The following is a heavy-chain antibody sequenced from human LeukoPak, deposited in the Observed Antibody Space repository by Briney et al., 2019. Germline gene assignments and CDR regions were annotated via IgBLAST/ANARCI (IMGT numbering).Heavy chain of an antibody. J-gene: IGHJ4*02. Sequence: SETLSLTCTVSGGSISSGGYYWGWIRQPPGKGLEWIGSLFYSGSTYYNPSLKSRVTISVDTTKNHFSLRLSSVTAADTAVYYCARHCCKGQLQDSWGQGTLVTVSS. CDR2: LFYSGST. D-gene: IGHD6-6*01. V-gene: IGHV4-39*01. CDR1: GGSISSGGYY. CDR3: ARHCCKGQLQDS.